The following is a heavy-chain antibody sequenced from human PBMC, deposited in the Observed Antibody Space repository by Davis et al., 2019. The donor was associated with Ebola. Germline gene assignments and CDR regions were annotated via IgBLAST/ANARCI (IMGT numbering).Heavy chain of an antibody. CDR1: GGSISSGGYY. V-gene: IGHV4-30-2*01. D-gene: IGHD4-17*01. CDR3: ARDRVGTVTTSYGMDV. CDR2: IYHSGST. Sequence: SETLSLTCTVSGGSISSGGYYWSWIRQPPGKGLEWIGYIYHSGSTYYNPSLKSRVTISVDRSKNQFSLKLSSVTAADTAVYYCARDRVGTVTTSYGMDVWGQGTTVTVSS. J-gene: IGHJ6*02.